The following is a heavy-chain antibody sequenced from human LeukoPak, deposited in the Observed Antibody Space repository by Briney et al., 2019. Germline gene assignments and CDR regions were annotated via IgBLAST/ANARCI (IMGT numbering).Heavy chain of an antibody. CDR3: ARELWFGGRTMFDP. CDR1: GFTFSSYE. J-gene: IGHJ5*02. V-gene: IGHV3-48*03. Sequence: GGSLRLSCAASGFTFSSYEMNRVRQAPGKGLEWVSYISSSGSTIYYADSVKGRFTISRDNAKNSLYLQMNSLRAEDTAVYYCARELWFGGRTMFDPWGQGTLVTVSS. D-gene: IGHD3-10*01. CDR2: ISSSGSTI.